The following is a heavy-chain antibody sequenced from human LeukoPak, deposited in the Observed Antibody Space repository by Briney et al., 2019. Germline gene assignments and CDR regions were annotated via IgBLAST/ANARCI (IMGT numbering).Heavy chain of an antibody. CDR3: AKWGDYDILTGYYDSDY. Sequence: GASLRLSCAASGFIFSNYAMSWVRQAPGKGLEWVSAIGGRDSGTYYADSVRGRFTVSRDDPKNTLYLQMNTLRAEDTAVYYCAKWGDYDILTGYYDSDYWGQGTLVTVSS. V-gene: IGHV3-23*01. CDR1: GFIFSNYA. D-gene: IGHD3-9*01. J-gene: IGHJ4*02. CDR2: IGGRDSGT.